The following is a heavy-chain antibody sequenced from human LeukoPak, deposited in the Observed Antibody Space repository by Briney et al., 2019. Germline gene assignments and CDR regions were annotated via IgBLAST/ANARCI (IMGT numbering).Heavy chain of an antibody. CDR2: IKEDGSEK. J-gene: IGHJ4*02. V-gene: IGHV3-7*01. CDR1: GFTFSRYW. D-gene: IGHD1-1*01. CDR3: ARQRYSDY. Sequence: GGSLRLSCAASGFTFSRYWMTWVRQAPGKGLEWVANIKEDGSEKSYVESGKGRPTISRDNAKNSLYLQLNSLRAEDTAVYFCARQRYSDYWGQGTLVTVSS.